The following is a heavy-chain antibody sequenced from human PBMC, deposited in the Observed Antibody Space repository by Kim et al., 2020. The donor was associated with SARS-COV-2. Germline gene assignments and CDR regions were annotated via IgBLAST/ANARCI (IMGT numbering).Heavy chain of an antibody. V-gene: IGHV1-18*01. J-gene: IGHJ4*02. D-gene: IGHD3-10*01. CDR2: NT. Sequence: NTTYAQKLQGRGTMTTDTSTSTAYMELRSLRSDDTAVYYCARDLFSGEIDYWGQGTLVTVSS. CDR3: ARDLFSGEIDY.